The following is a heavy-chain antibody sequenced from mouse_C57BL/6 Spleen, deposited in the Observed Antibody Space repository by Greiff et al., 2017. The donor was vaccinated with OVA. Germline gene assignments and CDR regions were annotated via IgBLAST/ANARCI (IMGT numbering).Heavy chain of an antibody. D-gene: IGHD1-1*01. CDR3: ARYSPYYGNSYGYFDF. CDR2: IYPGSGST. J-gene: IGHJ1*03. Sequence: VQLQQPGAGLVKPGASVKMSCKASGYTFSSYWITWVKQRPGQGLEWIGAIYPGSGSTNYNEKFKSKAPLTVDTSSSTAYMQLCSLTSEDSAVYNCARYSPYYGNSYGYFDFWGTGTTVTVSS. V-gene: IGHV1-55*01. CDR1: GYTFSSYW.